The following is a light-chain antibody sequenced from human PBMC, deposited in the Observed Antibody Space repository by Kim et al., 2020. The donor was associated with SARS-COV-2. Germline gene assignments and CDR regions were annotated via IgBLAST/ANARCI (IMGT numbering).Light chain of an antibody. CDR2: LKSDGSH. J-gene: IGLJ2*01. CDR1: SGHSYYA. Sequence: QLVLTQSPSASASLGASVKLTCTLSSGHSYYAIAWHQQQPEKGPRYLMNLKSDGSHSKGDGIPDRFSGSSSGAERYLTISSLQSEDEADYYCQTWGTGMLFGGGTQLTVL. V-gene: IGLV4-69*01. CDR3: QTWGTGML.